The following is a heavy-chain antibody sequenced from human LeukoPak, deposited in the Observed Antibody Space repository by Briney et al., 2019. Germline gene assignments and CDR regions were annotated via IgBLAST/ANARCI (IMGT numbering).Heavy chain of an antibody. CDR1: GFVFSDYG. J-gene: IGHJ4*02. CDR3: VRDPVDY. Sequence: TGGSLRLSCAASGFVFSDYGMHWVRQAPGKGLEWVASIKQDASDKYYVDSVKGRFTISRDNAKNSLFLQMISLRAEDTALYYCVRDPVDYWGQGILVTVSS. CDR2: IKQDASDK. V-gene: IGHV3-7*01.